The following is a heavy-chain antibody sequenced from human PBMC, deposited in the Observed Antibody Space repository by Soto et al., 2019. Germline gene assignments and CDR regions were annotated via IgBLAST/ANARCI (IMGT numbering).Heavy chain of an antibody. CDR2: IYYSGST. V-gene: IGHV4-30-4*01. Sequence: SETLSLTCTVSGGSISSSDYYWSWIRQPPGKGLEWIGYIYYSGSTYYNPSLKSRVTISVDTSKNQFSLKLSSVTAADTAVYYCAREVQQLFYYGMDVWGQGTTVTVSS. D-gene: IGHD6-13*01. J-gene: IGHJ6*02. CDR3: AREVQQLFYYGMDV. CDR1: GGSISSSDYY.